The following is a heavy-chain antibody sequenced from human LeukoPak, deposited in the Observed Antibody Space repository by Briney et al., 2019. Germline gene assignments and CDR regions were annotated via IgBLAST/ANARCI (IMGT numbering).Heavy chain of an antibody. Sequence: PGGSLRLSCAASGFTFSSYAMSWVRQAPGKGLEWVSVISGSDTGTYYADSVKGRFTISRDNSKNTLYLQMNSLRAEDTAVYYCAKLVGASSFDYWGQGTLVTVSS. V-gene: IGHV3-23*01. CDR2: ISGSDTGT. J-gene: IGHJ4*02. D-gene: IGHD1-26*01. CDR1: GFTFSSYA. CDR3: AKLVGASSFDY.